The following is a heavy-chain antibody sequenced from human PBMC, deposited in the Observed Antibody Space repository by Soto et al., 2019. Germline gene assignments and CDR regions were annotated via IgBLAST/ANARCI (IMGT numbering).Heavy chain of an antibody. CDR2: ISGSGAST. CDR1: GFTFSNYA. CDR3: AKETAVVVAATLSYFDS. Sequence: GGSLRLSCAASGFTFSNYAMSWVRQAPGKGLEWVSAISGSGASTYYADSVKGRFTISRDNSKSTLYLQLNSLRAEDTAVYYCAKETAVVVAATLSYFDSWGQGTPVTVS. V-gene: IGHV3-23*01. D-gene: IGHD2-15*01. J-gene: IGHJ4*02.